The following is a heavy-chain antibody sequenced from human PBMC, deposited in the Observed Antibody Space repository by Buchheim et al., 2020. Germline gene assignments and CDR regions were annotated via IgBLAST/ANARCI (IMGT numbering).Heavy chain of an antibody. J-gene: IGHJ4*02. V-gene: IGHV3-23*01. D-gene: IGHD1-1*01. CDR1: GFTFNNYA. Sequence: EVQLLESGGDLVQPGGSLRLSCAASGFTFNNYAMSWVRQAPGKGLEWVSGISGSGDSTFYADSVKGRFTISRDNSKHPVYLQMNSLRAEDTAVYYCAKGLTTSTSPFDYWGQGT. CDR3: AKGLTTSTSPFDY. CDR2: ISGSGDST.